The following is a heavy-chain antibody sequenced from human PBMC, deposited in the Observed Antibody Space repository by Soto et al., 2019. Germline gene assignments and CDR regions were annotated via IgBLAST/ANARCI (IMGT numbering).Heavy chain of an antibody. CDR2: INAGNGNT. V-gene: IGHV1-3*01. J-gene: IGHJ4*02. CDR3: ARSYCSSTSCYVSDLGY. CDR1: GYTFTSYA. Sequence: ASVKVSCKASGYTFTSYAMHWVRQAPGQRLEWMGWINAGNGNTKYSQKFQGRVTITRDTSASTAYMELSSLRSEDTAVYYCARSYCSSTSCYVSDLGYWGQGTLVTVS. D-gene: IGHD2-2*01.